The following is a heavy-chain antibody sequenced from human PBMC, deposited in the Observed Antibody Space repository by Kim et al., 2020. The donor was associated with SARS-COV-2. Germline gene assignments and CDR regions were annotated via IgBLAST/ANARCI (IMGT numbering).Heavy chain of an antibody. V-gene: IGHV4-39*07. Sequence: SETLSLTCTVSGGSISSSSYYWGWIRQPPGKGLEWIGSIYYSGSTYYNPSLKSRVTISVDTSKNQFSLKLSSVTAADTAVYYCARRQVAWGYWGQGTLVTVSS. J-gene: IGHJ4*02. CDR1: GGSISSSSYY. CDR2: IYYSGST. D-gene: IGHD5-12*01. CDR3: ARRQVAWGY.